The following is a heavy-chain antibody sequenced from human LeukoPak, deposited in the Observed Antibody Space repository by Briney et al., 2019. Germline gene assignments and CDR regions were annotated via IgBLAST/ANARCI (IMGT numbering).Heavy chain of an antibody. Sequence: ASVKVSCKASGYSFTAYYLHWVRQAPGQGLDWMGWINPKSGDTNYAQKFQGRVTMTRDTSISTAYMELTRLRSDDTAVYYCGSLYYDTSGDVLNSWGQGTLVTVSS. CDR2: INPKSGDT. D-gene: IGHD3-22*01. CDR3: GSLYYDTSGDVLNS. CDR1: GYSFTAYY. V-gene: IGHV1-2*02. J-gene: IGHJ4*02.